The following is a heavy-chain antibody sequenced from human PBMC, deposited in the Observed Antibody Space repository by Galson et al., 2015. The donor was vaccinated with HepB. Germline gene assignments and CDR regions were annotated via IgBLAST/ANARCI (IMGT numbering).Heavy chain of an antibody. V-gene: IGHV4-30-2*01. CDR2: IYHSGST. CDR3: ARGLSKPDAFDI. Sequence: TLSLTCAVSGGSISRGGYSWSWIRQPPGKGLEWIGYIYHSGSTYYNPSLKSRVTISVDRSKNQFSLKLSSVTAADTAVYYCARGLSKPDAFDIWGQGTMVTVSS. CDR1: GGSISRGGYS. J-gene: IGHJ3*02.